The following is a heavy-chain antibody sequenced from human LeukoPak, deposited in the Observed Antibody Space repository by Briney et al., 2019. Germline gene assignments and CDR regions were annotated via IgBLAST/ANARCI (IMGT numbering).Heavy chain of an antibody. D-gene: IGHD3-10*01. Sequence: ASVKVSCKASGYTFTSYGISWVRQAPGQGLEWMGCISACSGNTNYAEKLQGRVTITTDTSTSTAYLELRSLRSDDTAVYYCARDRSTVRGVINYWEQGTLVTVSS. CDR2: ISACSGNT. J-gene: IGHJ4*02. CDR1: GYTFTSYG. CDR3: ARDRSTVRGVINY. V-gene: IGHV1-18*01.